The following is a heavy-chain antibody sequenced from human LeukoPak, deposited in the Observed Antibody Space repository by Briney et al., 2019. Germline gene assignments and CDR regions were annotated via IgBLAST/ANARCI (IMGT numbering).Heavy chain of an antibody. CDR1: GGSFSGYY. CDR3: ARDLPAAMDY. J-gene: IGHJ4*02. CDR2: INHSGST. V-gene: IGHV4-34*01. Sequence: SETLSLTCAVYGGSFSGYYWSWIRQPPGKGLEWNGEINHSGSTNYNPSLKSRVTISVDTSKNQFSLKLSSVTAADTAVYYCARDLPAAMDYWGQGTLVTVSS. D-gene: IGHD2-2*01.